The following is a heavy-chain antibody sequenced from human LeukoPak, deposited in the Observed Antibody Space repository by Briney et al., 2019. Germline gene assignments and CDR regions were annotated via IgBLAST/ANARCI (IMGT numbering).Heavy chain of an antibody. Sequence: PSETLSLTCAVYGGSFSGYYWSWIRQPPGKGLEWIGYIYYSGSTNYNPSLKSRVTISVDTSKNQFSLKLSSVTAADTAVYYCARQSYYYYGMDVWGQGTTVTVSS. CDR2: IYYSGST. V-gene: IGHV4-59*08. J-gene: IGHJ6*02. CDR1: GGSFSGYY. CDR3: ARQSYYYYGMDV.